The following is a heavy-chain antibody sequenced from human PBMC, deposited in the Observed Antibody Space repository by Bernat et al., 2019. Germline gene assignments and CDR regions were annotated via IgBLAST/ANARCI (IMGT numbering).Heavy chain of an antibody. J-gene: IGHJ4*02. CDR1: GFTFHSAW. V-gene: IGHV3-15*07. CDR3: TTRHYDVLTGSIRD. CDR2: IKSKTDGGTT. D-gene: IGHD3-9*01. Sequence: EVQLVESGGGLVKPGGSLRLSCAASGFTFHSAWLNLVRPAPGEGLEWVGRIKSKTDGGTTDYAAPVKGRFTISRDDSKNTLYLQMNSLKIDDTAVYYCTTRHYDVLTGSIRDWGQGTLVTVSS.